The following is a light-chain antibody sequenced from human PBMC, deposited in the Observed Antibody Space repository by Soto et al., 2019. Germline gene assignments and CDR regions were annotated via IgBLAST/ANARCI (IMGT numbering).Light chain of an antibody. CDR1: SSDVGGYNY. CDR2: EVS. CDR3: SSYAGSNNFVV. Sequence: QSALTQPPSASGSPGQSVTISCTGTSSDVGGYNYVSWYQQHPGKAPKLMIYEVSKRPSGVPDRFSGSKFGNTASLTVSGLQAEDEVDYYCSSYAGSNNFVVFGGGTKVTVL. J-gene: IGLJ2*01. V-gene: IGLV2-8*01.